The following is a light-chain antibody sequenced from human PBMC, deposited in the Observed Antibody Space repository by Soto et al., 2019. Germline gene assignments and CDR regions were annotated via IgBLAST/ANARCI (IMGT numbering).Light chain of an antibody. CDR2: GVS. J-gene: IGLJ7*01. Sequence: QSVLTQPASVSGSPGQSITISCTGTSSDVGGYNYVSWYQQHPGKVPKLMIYGVSNRPSGVSNRFSGSKSGNTASLTISGLQAEDKADYYCSSYSSSSIRVFGGGTQLTVL. CDR1: SSDVGGYNY. V-gene: IGLV2-14*01. CDR3: SSYSSSSIRV.